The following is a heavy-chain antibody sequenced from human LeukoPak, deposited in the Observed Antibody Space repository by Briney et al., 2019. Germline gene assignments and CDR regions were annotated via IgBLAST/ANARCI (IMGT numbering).Heavy chain of an antibody. J-gene: IGHJ5*02. V-gene: IGHV3-48*02. CDR1: GFTFSSYS. CDR2: ISSSSSTI. CDR3: ARDQVGATWSWFDP. Sequence: GGSLRLSCAASGFTFSSYSMSWVRQAPGKGLEWVSYISSSSSTIYYADSVKRRFTISRDNAKNSLYLQMNSLRDEDTAVYYCARDQVGATWSWFDPWGQGTLVTVSS. D-gene: IGHD1-26*01.